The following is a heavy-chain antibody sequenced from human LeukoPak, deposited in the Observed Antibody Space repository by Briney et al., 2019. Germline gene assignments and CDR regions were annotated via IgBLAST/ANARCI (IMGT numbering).Heavy chain of an antibody. CDR2: IYTSGST. CDR3: ARFDSGAFDI. Sequence: PSETLPLTCTVSGGSISSYYWSWIRQPPGKGLEWIGYIYTSGSTNYNPSLKSRVTISVDTSKNQFSLKLSSVTAADTAVYYCARFDSGAFDIWGQGTMVTVSS. V-gene: IGHV4-4*09. CDR1: GGSISSYY. D-gene: IGHD1-26*01. J-gene: IGHJ3*02.